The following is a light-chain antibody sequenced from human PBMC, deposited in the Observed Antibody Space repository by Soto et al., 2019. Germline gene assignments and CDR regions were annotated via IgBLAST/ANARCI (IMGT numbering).Light chain of an antibody. CDR3: QQYGSSPPYT. Sequence: EIVLTQSPGTLSLSPGERATLSCRASQSVGSNYLAWYQQKPGQAPRLLIYGASSRASGIPDRFSGSGSGTDFTLTISRLEPEDFAVYYCQQYGSSPPYTFGQGTKLEI. V-gene: IGKV3-20*01. CDR2: GAS. J-gene: IGKJ2*01. CDR1: QSVGSNY.